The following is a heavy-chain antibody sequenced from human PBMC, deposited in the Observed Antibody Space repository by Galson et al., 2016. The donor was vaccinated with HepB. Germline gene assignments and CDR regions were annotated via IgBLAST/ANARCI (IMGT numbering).Heavy chain of an antibody. CDR1: GFTFSSFE. V-gene: IGHV3-48*03. J-gene: IGHJ6*02. Sequence: SLRLSCAASGFTFSSFEMHWVRQAPGKGLEWLSYISSSGTTIYYADSVKGRLTISRDNARNSLYLQMNSLRVEDTAVYYCARDLVYPGDYGKYYYYGMDVWGQGTTVTVSS. CDR3: ARDLVYPGDYGKYYYYGMDV. D-gene: IGHD4-17*01. CDR2: ISSSGTTI.